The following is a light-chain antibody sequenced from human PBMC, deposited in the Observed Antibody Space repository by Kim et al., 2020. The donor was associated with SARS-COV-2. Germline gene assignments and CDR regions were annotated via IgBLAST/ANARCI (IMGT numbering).Light chain of an antibody. CDR2: DVN. CDR3: CSYAGSSTLYV. Sequence: QSITISCTGTSSDVGSYNLVSWYQQRPGKAPKLMIYDVNKRPSGISNHFSGSKSGNTASLTISGLQAEDEADYYCCSYAGSSTLYVFGTGTKVTVL. CDR1: SSDVGSYNL. V-gene: IGLV2-23*02. J-gene: IGLJ1*01.